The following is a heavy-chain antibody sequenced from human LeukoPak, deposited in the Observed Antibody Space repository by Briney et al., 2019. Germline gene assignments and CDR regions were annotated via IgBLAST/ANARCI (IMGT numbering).Heavy chain of an antibody. CDR3: ASYYPVPTGTDFTY. Sequence: PSQTLSLTRTVSGGSLNIGGYYCSSIRQHPGRGLEWIGYIYYSGSTDYIRSLKSRVTISVDTSKNQFSLKLSSVTAADTAGYDCASYYPVPTGTDFTYWGQGTLVTVSS. CDR1: GGSLNIGGYY. D-gene: IGHD1-1*01. J-gene: IGHJ4*02. CDR2: IYYSGST. V-gene: IGHV4-31*03.